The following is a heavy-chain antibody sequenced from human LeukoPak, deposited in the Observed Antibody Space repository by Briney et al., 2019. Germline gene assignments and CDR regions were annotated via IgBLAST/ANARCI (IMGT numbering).Heavy chain of an antibody. J-gene: IGHJ1*01. CDR2: IKSDGST. CDR3: ARAPSEIGGYYPEYFRH. CDR1: GFTFSSYW. D-gene: IGHD3-22*01. Sequence: GGSLRLSCAASGFTFSSYWMHWVRQAPGKWLVWVSRIKSDGSTNYAGSVKGRFTISRDNAKNTVSLQMNSLRAEDTGVYYCARAPSEIGGYYPEYFRHWGQGTLVTVSS. V-gene: IGHV3-74*01.